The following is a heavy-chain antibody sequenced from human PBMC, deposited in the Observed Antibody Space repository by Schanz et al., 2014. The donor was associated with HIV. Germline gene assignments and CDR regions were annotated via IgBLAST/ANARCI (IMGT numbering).Heavy chain of an antibody. CDR2: ISESGGRT. D-gene: IGHD3-22*01. Sequence: EVQLVESGGGLVKPGRSLRLSCTASGFTFGDYPMSWFRQAPGKGLEWVSSISESGGRTYYADSVNGRFTISRDNSKNTLSLQMTALRTEDTAIYYCAKPEYDSSGNSQTHFDYWGQGTLVSVSS. CDR1: GFTFGDYP. J-gene: IGHJ4*02. CDR3: AKPEYDSSGNSQTHFDY. V-gene: IGHV3-23*04.